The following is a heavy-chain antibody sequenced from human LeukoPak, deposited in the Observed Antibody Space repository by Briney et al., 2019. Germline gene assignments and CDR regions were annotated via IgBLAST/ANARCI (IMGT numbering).Heavy chain of an antibody. Sequence: NPSETLSLTCTVSGGSINNGDYIWTWIRQPPGTGLEWIGEMYHDGYTNYNPSLKSRVTMSVDKSKNHFSLKLTSVTAADTAVYYCARSRGAVAGWSFDIWGQGTVVTVSS. CDR3: ARSRGAVAGWSFDI. D-gene: IGHD6-19*01. CDR1: GGSINNGDYI. V-gene: IGHV4-39*07. CDR2: MYHDGYT. J-gene: IGHJ3*02.